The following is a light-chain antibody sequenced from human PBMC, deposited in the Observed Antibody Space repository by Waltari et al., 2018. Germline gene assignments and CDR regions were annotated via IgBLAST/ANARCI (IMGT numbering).Light chain of an antibody. J-gene: IGKJ1*01. CDR1: QSVGSS. V-gene: IGKV3-20*01. CDR3: QHYVRLPVT. CDR2: GAS. Sequence: IVLTQSPGTLYLYPGGRATLSCRASQSVGSSLAWYQQKPGQAPRLLIYGASIRATGIPDRFSCGGSGTDFSLTISRLEPEDFAAYHCQHYVRLPVTFGQGTKVEIK.